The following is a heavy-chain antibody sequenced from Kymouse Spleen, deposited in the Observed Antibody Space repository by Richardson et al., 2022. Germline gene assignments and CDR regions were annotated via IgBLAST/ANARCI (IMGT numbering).Heavy chain of an antibody. Sequence: QVQLVQSGAEVKKPGASVKVSCKASGYTFTSYDINWVRQATGQGLEWMGWMNPNSGNTGYAQKFQGRVTMTRNTSISTAYMELSSLRSEDTAVYYCARGPHIVVVPAAIGAFDIWGQGTMVTVSS. CDR2: MNPNSGNT. CDR1: GYTFTSYD. CDR3: ARGPHIVVVPAAIGAFDI. V-gene: IGHV1-8*01. D-gene: IGHD2-2*02. J-gene: IGHJ3*02.